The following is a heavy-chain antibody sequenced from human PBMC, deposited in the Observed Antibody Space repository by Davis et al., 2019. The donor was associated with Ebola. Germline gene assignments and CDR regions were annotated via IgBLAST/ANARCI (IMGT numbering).Heavy chain of an antibody. CDR2: INPSGGST. Sequence: ASVKVSCKASGYTFTNYYMHWVRQAPGQGLEWMGIINPSGGSTTYAQKFQGRVTMTRDTSISTAYMELSRLRSDDTAVYYCARSYYYDSSGYYYVYWGQGTLVTVSS. J-gene: IGHJ4*02. D-gene: IGHD3-22*01. CDR1: GYTFTNYY. CDR3: ARSYYYDSSGYYYVY. V-gene: IGHV1-46*01.